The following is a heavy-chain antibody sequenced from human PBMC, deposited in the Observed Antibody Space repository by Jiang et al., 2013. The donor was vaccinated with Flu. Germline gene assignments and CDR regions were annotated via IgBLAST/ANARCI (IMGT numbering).Heavy chain of an antibody. V-gene: IGHV5-10-1*01. J-gene: IGHJ4*02. Sequence: GAEVKKPGESLRISCKGSGYSFASHWISWVRQMPGKGLEWMGRMDPSDSYSNYSPSFQGHVTISADASINTAYLQWSSLKASDSAIYYCARHLSQRAEFDYWGQGTLVTVSS. CDR3: ARHLSQRAEFDY. D-gene: IGHD3-3*02. CDR1: GYSFASHW. CDR2: MDPSDSYS.